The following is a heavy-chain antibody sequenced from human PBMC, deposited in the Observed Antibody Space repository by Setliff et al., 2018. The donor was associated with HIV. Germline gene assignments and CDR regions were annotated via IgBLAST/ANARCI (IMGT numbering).Heavy chain of an antibody. CDR1: GFTFSSHW. CDR3: ARCAAGPYCRNSFDF. D-gene: IGHD1-26*01. Sequence: PGESLKISCEASGFTFSSHWMSWVRQAPGKGLEWVANIRQDGSEKYYVDSVKGRFTISRDNAGNSLDLELNYLNDEDTAVYYCARCAAGPYCRNSFDFWGRGTLVTVSS. CDR2: IRQDGSEK. J-gene: IGHJ4*02. V-gene: IGHV3-7*03.